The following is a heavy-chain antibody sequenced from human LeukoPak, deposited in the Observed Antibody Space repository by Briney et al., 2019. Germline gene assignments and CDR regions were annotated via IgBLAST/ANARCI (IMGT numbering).Heavy chain of an antibody. D-gene: IGHD3-10*01. V-gene: IGHV4-39*01. J-gene: IGHJ4*02. Sequence: SETLSLTCTVSGASISSSSYYWAWIRQPPGKGLDWIGSIYYSGSTYYNPSLKSRVTISVDTSKNQFSLKLTSVTAADTAVYYCARLIYGSGSYPLYDYWGQGTLVTVSS. CDR2: IYYSGST. CDR3: ARLIYGSGSYPLYDY. CDR1: GASISSSSYY.